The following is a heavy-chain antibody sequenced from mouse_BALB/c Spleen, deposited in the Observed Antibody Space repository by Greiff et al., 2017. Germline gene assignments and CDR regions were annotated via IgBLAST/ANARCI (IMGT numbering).Heavy chain of an antibody. CDR1: GFTFSSYT. CDR3: ARHKGLAQAWFAY. D-gene: IGHD3-3*01. Sequence: EVKVEESGGGLVQPGGSLKLSCAASGFTFSSYTMSWVRQTPEKRLEWVAYISNGGGSTYYPDTVKGRFTISRDNAKNTLYLQMSSLKSEDTAMYYCARHKGLAQAWFAYWGQGTLVTVS. V-gene: IGHV5-12-2*01. J-gene: IGHJ3*01. CDR2: ISNGGGST.